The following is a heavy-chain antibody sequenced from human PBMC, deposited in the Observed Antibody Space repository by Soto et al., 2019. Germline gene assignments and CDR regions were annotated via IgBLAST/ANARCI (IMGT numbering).Heavy chain of an antibody. V-gene: IGHV4-31*03. CDR3: ARMLLEYSSNNFDY. CDR1: GGSISSGGYY. Sequence: PSETLSLTCTVSGGSISSGGYYWSWIRQHPGKGLEWIGYIYYSGSTYYNPSLKSRVTISVDTSKNQFSLKLSSVTAADTAVYYCARMLLEYSSNNFDYWGQGALVTVSS. CDR2: IYYSGST. J-gene: IGHJ4*02. D-gene: IGHD6-13*01.